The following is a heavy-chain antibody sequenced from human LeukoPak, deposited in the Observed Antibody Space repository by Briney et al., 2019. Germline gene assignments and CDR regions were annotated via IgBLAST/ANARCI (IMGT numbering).Heavy chain of an antibody. J-gene: IGHJ4*02. CDR1: GGSISSGGYY. Sequence: SQTLSLTCTVSGGSISSGGYYWSWIRQQPGKGLEWIGYIYYSGSTYYNSSLKSRVTISVDTSKNQFSLKLSSVTAADTAVYYCARDSAGITMVRGVNWGQGTLVAVSS. CDR3: ARDSAGITMVRGVN. V-gene: IGHV4-31*03. D-gene: IGHD3-10*01. CDR2: IYYSGST.